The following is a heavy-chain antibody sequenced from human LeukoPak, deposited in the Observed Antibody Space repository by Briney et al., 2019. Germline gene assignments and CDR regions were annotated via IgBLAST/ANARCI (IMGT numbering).Heavy chain of an antibody. CDR2: IRYDGSNK. J-gene: IGHJ4*02. D-gene: IGHD4-11*01. Sequence: GGSLRLSCAASGFTFSSYGMHWVRQAPGKGLEWVAFIRYDGSNKYYADSVKGRFTISRDNSKNTLYLQMNSLRAEDTAVYYCARVVDSSNHFDYWGQGTLVTVPS. CDR1: GFTFSSYG. CDR3: ARVVDSSNHFDY. V-gene: IGHV3-30*02.